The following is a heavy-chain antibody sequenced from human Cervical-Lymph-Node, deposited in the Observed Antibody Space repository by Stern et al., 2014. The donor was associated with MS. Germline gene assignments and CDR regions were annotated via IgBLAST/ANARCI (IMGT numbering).Heavy chain of an antibody. D-gene: IGHD2-21*02. J-gene: IGHJ4*02. CDR1: GYTFSNFD. Sequence: SGAEVKKPGASVKVSCKASGYTFSNFDIHWVRQAPGQGLEWVGRIDPNSDTTRYAQKFQGRVTITRDSSISTAYMELSSLRSDDTAVYYCARGREVYMVTDAFDSWGQGTLVTVSS. V-gene: IGHV1-8*01. CDR3: ARGREVYMVTDAFDS. CDR2: IDPNSDTT.